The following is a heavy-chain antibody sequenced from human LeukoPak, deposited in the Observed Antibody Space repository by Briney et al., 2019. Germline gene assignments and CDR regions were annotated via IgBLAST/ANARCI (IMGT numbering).Heavy chain of an antibody. Sequence: GGSLRLSCAASGFTVSSNYMSWVRQAPGKGLEWVSVIYSGGSTYYADSVKGRFTISRDNPKNTLYLQMNSLRAEDTAVYYCATCLGRARSGYDYWGQGTLVTVSS. CDR2: IYSGGST. J-gene: IGHJ4*02. CDR1: GFTVSSNY. V-gene: IGHV3-53*01. D-gene: IGHD3-22*01. CDR3: ATCLGRARSGYDY.